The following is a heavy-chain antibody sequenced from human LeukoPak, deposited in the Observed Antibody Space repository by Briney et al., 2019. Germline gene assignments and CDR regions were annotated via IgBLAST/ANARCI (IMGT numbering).Heavy chain of an antibody. V-gene: IGHV3-7*01. D-gene: IGHD3-9*01. CDR3: ARDPSYYDILTGYYGAYYYMDV. CDR1: GFTFSSYW. Sequence: SGGSLRLSCAASGFTFSSYWMSWVRQAPGKGLEWVANIKQDGSEKYYVDSVKGRFTISRDNAKNSLYLQMNSLRAEDTAVYYCARDPSYYDILTGYYGAYYYMDVWGKGTTVTISS. J-gene: IGHJ6*03. CDR2: IKQDGSEK.